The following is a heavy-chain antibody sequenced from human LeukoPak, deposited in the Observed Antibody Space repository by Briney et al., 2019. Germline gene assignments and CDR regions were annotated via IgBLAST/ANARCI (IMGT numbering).Heavy chain of an antibody. Sequence: PGGSLRLSCEASGFTFSRYGMHWVRQAPGKGLEWLTIISEDGNKKHYSDSVRGRFTISRDNSRNTLFLHLNTLGPDDTAVYYCARGSGYSIDHWGQRSLVTVSS. V-gene: IGHV3-30*03. D-gene: IGHD3-22*01. CDR2: ISEDGNKK. J-gene: IGHJ4*02. CDR3: ARGSGYSIDH. CDR1: GFTFSRYG.